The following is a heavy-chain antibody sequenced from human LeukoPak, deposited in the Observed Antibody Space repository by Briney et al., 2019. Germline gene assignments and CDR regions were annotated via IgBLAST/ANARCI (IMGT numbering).Heavy chain of an antibody. V-gene: IGHV4-59*01. CDR1: GGSISSYY. Sequence: PSETLSLTCTVSGGSISSYYWSWIRQPPGKGLEWIGYIYYSGSTNYNPSLKSRVTISVDTSKNQFSLKLSSVTAADTAVYYCARGYRGYSGYKADWFDPWGQGTLVTVSS. CDR3: ARGYRGYSGYKADWFDP. D-gene: IGHD5-12*01. CDR2: IYYSGST. J-gene: IGHJ5*02.